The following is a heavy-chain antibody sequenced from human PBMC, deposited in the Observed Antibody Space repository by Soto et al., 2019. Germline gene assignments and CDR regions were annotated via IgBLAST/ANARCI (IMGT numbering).Heavy chain of an antibody. V-gene: IGHV4-39*02. CDR2: IYYDGST. CDR3: AKVVVAATRHSDFDS. Sequence: LSLTCTVTGGSINSNNYYWAWIRQPPGKGLACIASIYYDGSTYYDTSLKSRVTISRDTSKNQFSLRLTSMTAADTAVYYCAKVVVAATRHSDFDSWGQGTLVTVSS. CDR1: GGSINSNNYY. D-gene: IGHD2-15*01. J-gene: IGHJ4*02.